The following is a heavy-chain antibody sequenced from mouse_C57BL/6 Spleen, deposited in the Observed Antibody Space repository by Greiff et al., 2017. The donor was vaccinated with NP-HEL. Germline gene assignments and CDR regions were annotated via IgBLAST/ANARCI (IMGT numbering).Heavy chain of an antibody. J-gene: IGHJ3*01. CDR3: ARSGTGTSFAY. CDR2: INPNNGGT. V-gene: IGHV1-18*01. Sequence: EVHLVESGPELVKPGASVKIPCKASGYTFTDYNMDWVKQSHGKSLEWIGDINPNNGGTIYNQKFKGKATLTVDKSSSTAYMELRSLTSEDTAVYYCARSGTGTSFAYWGQGTLVTVSA. CDR1: GYTFTDYN. D-gene: IGHD4-1*01.